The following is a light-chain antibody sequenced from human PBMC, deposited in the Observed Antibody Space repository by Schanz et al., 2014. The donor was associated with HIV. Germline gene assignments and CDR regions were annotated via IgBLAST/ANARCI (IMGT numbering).Light chain of an antibody. CDR1: QSVKSNF. CDR2: GAS. J-gene: IGKJ4*01. Sequence: EIVMTQSPGTLSLSPGERGTLSCRASQSVKSNFIGWYQQKPGQAPRLLILGASNRATGIPDRFSGSGSGTDFTLTISRLEPEDFAVYYCQQYGSSPPLTFGGGTKVEIK. V-gene: IGKV3-20*01. CDR3: QQYGSSPPLT.